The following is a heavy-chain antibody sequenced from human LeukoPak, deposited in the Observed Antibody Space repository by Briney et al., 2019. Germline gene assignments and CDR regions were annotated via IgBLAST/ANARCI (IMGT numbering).Heavy chain of an antibody. D-gene: IGHD6-6*01. Sequence: SETLSLTCAVYGGSFSGYYWSWIRQPPGKGLEWIGEINHSGSTNYNPSLKSRVTISVDTSKNQFSLKLSSVTAADTAVYYCARLVPNYYFSCYGMAVWGQGTTVTVPS. J-gene: IGHJ6*02. CDR1: GGSFSGYY. V-gene: IGHV4-34*01. CDR3: ARLVPNYYFSCYGMAV. CDR2: INHSGST.